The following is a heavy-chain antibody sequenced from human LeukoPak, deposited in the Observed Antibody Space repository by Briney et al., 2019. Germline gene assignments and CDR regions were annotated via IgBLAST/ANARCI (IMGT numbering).Heavy chain of an antibody. D-gene: IGHD3-22*01. V-gene: IGHV3-21*01. J-gene: IGHJ4*02. Sequence: GRPLRLSCAASGFTFSIYAMHWVRQAPGKGLEWVSSISSSSSYVYYADSVKGRFTISRDNAKNSLYLQMNSLRAEDTAVYYCARNYYDSSGYSSDVDYWGQGTLVTVSS. CDR3: ARNYYDSSGYSSDVDY. CDR1: GFTFSIYA. CDR2: ISSSSSYV.